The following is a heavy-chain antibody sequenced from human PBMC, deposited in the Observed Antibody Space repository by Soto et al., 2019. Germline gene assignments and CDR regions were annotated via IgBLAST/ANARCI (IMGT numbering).Heavy chain of an antibody. J-gene: IGHJ5*02. CDR1: GDSISSRSHY. Sequence: SYTLSLTCTVTGDSISSRSHYWTWILQPPGKGLEWIGSSYYSGTTYFNPSLKSRATISVDTSKNQFSLRLTSVTAPDTAIYYCTRLYNWNYNYYDPWGPGALVTVSS. D-gene: IGHD1-7*01. V-gene: IGHV4-39*01. CDR3: TRLYNWNYNYYDP. CDR2: SYYSGTT.